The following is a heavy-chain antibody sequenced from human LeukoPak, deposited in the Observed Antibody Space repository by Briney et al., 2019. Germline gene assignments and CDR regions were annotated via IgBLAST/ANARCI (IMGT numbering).Heavy chain of an antibody. Sequence: GGSLRLSCAASGFSFRSHAMHWVRQAPGKGLEWVAQIWYDGSNKYYTDSVKGRFTISRDNSESTLYLQMNSLRAEDTAVYYCAKAVDTARNGMGVWGQRTTVSVSS. CDR3: AKAVDTARNGMGV. CDR2: IWYDGSNK. D-gene: IGHD5-18*01. CDR1: GFSFRSHA. J-gene: IGHJ6*02. V-gene: IGHV3-33*06.